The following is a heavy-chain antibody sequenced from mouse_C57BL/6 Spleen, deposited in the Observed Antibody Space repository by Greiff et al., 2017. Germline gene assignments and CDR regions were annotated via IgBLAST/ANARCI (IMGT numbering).Heavy chain of an antibody. D-gene: IGHD1-1*01. V-gene: IGHV1-26*01. Sequence: EVQLQQSGPELVKPGASVKISCKASGYTFTDYYMNWVKQSHGKSLEWIGDINPNNGGTSYNQKFKGKATLTVDKSSSTAYMELRSLTSEDSAVYYCARGSLYYGSSYGYWGQGTTLTVSS. CDR2: INPNNGGT. CDR3: ARGSLYYGSSYGY. J-gene: IGHJ2*01. CDR1: GYTFTDYY.